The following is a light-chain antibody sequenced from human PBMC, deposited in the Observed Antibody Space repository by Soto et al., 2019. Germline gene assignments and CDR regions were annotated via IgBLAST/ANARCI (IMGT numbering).Light chain of an antibody. CDR1: QSISSW. Sequence: DIQMTQSPSTLSASVGDRVTITCRASQSISSWLAWYQQKPGKAPKLLIYKASSLESGVQSRFSGSGSGTEFTLTISSLQPDDFATYYCQQYNSYAVTFGQGTK. J-gene: IGKJ1*01. V-gene: IGKV1-5*03. CDR2: KAS. CDR3: QQYNSYAVT.